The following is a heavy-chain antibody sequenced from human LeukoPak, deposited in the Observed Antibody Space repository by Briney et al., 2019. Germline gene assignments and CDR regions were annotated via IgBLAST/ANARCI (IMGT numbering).Heavy chain of an antibody. CDR2: INPKSGAT. V-gene: IGHV1-2*02. CDR1: GYTFTDYY. J-gene: IGHJ4*02. Sequence: ASVKVSCKASGYTFTDYYIHWVRQAPGQGLEWMGWINPKSGATKYEQRFQGRVTMTKDTSISTAYMDLSRLTSDDTAVYYCAREQGVDTAMIAGYWGQGTLVTVSS. CDR3: AREQGVDTAMIAGY. D-gene: IGHD5-18*01.